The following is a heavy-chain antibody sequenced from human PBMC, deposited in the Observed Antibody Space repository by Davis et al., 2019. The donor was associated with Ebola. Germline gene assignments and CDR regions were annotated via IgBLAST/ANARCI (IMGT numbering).Heavy chain of an antibody. J-gene: IGHJ6*02. D-gene: IGHD2-2*02. CDR2: IKQDGSEK. V-gene: IGHV3-7*01. CDR1: GFTFSSYW. CDR3: ARDLIVVVPAAIGGYGMDV. Sequence: GESLKISCAASGFTFSSYWMSWVRQAPGKGLEWVANIKQDGSEKYYVDSVKGRFTISRDNAKNSLYLQMNSLRAEDTAVYYCARDLIVVVPAAIGGYGMDVWGQGTTVTVSS.